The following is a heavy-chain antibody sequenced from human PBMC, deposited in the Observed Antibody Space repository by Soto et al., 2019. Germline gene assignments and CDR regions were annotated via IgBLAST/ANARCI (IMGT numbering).Heavy chain of an antibody. J-gene: IGHJ4*02. CDR1: GFTFRGYS. D-gene: IGHD3-9*01. CDR2: ISSGSKTI. V-gene: IGHV3-48*02. Sequence: GGSLRLSCSASGFTFRGYSGNWVRQAPGKGLEWVSSISSGSKTIYYAESVKGRFTVSRDNARNSQYLQMNSLRDEDTAVYYCAREDILGVRSFDYWGQGPLVTVSS. CDR3: AREDILGVRSFDY.